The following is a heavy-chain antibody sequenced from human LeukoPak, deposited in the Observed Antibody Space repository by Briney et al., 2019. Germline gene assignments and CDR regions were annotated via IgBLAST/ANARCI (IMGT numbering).Heavy chain of an antibody. Sequence: GASVKVSCKASGYTFTGYYMHWVRQAPGQGLEWMGWINPNSGGTNYAQKFQGRVTMTRDTSISTAYMELSRLRSDDTAVYYCARDHGSVPLYYYGSGRNHGMDVWGQGTTVTVSS. CDR3: ARDHGSVPLYYYGSGRNHGMDV. J-gene: IGHJ6*02. D-gene: IGHD3-10*01. CDR1: GYTFTGYY. V-gene: IGHV1-2*02. CDR2: INPNSGGT.